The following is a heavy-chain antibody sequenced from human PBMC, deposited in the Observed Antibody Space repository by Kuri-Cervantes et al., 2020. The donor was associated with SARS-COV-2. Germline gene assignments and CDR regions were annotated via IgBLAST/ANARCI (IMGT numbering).Heavy chain of an antibody. CDR2: IVVGSGNT. CDR1: GFTFTSSA. J-gene: IGHJ4*02. Sequence: SVKVSCKASGFTFTSSAMQWVRQARGQRLEWIGWIVVGSGNTNYAQKFQERVTITRDMSTSTAYMELSSLRSEDTAVYYCAKPQQLVQHRFPPKYYFDYWGRGTLVTVSS. V-gene: IGHV1-58*02. CDR3: AKPQQLVQHRFPPKYYFDY. D-gene: IGHD6-13*01.